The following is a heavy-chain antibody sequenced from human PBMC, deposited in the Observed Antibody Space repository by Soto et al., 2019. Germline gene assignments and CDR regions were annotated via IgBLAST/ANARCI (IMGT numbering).Heavy chain of an antibody. V-gene: IGHV3-7*05. CDR3: ARDGSTSWYSYDYHGMDV. CDR2: INLDGSEK. J-gene: IGHJ6*02. CDR1: GFTFRTYW. Sequence: EVQLVESGGGLVQPGGSLRLSCAASGFTFRTYWLSWVRQVPGKGLEWVANINLDGSEKNYVDSVKGRFTISRDNARNSLYLQMSSLRAEDTALYYGARDGSTSWYSYDYHGMDVWGQGTTVTVSS. D-gene: IGHD5-18*01.